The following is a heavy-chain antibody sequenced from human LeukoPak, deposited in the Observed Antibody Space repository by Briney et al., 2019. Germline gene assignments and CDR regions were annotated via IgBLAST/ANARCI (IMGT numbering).Heavy chain of an antibody. CDR3: ARDQGYYDSSGYYPYWYFDL. J-gene: IGHJ2*01. CDR1: GGSISSGDYY. CDR2: IYYSGST. D-gene: IGHD3-22*01. V-gene: IGHV4-30-4*08. Sequence: SQTLSLTCTVSGGSISSGDYYWSWIRQPPGKGLEWIGYIYYSGSTYYNPSLKSRVTISVDTSKNQFSLKLSSATAADTAVYYCARDQGYYDSSGYYPYWYFDLWGRGTLVTVSS.